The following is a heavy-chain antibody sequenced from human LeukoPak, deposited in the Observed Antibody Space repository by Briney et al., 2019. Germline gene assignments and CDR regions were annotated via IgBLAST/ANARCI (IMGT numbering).Heavy chain of an antibody. J-gene: IGHJ4*02. V-gene: IGHV4-39*07. CDR1: GGSISSSSYY. Sequence: PSETLSLTCTVSGGSISSSSYYWGWIRQPPGKGLEWIGSIYYSGSTYYNPSLKSRVTISVDTSKNQFSLKLSSVTAADTAVYYCARGMRWWDYWGQGTLVTVSS. CDR3: ARGMRWWDY. D-gene: IGHD2-15*01. CDR2: IYYSGST.